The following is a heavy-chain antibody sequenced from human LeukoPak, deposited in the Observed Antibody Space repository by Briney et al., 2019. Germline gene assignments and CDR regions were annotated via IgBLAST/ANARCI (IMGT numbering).Heavy chain of an antibody. CDR2: ISYSGGT. J-gene: IGHJ4*02. D-gene: IGHD1-14*01. Sequence: GSLRLSCAASGFTFSSYWLTWIRQPPGKGLEWIGSISYSGGTYYNPSLKSRVTISVDTSKNHFSLKLSSVTAADTAVYYCARGTSAVRNLDSWGQGTLVTVSS. CDR1: GFTFSSYW. V-gene: IGHV4-39*07. CDR3: ARGTSAVRNLDS.